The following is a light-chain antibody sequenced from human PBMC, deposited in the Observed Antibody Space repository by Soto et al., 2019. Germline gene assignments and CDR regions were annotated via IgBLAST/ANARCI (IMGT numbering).Light chain of an antibody. CDR3: QQCGSSSWT. J-gene: IGKJ1*01. Sequence: ESVLTQSPGTLSLSPGEKATLSCRASQSVSSSYLAWYQQKPGQAPRLLIYGASSRATGIPDRFSGSGSGTDFTLTVSRLEPEDFALYYCQQCGSSSWTFGQGTKVEIK. V-gene: IGKV3-20*01. CDR2: GAS. CDR1: QSVSSSY.